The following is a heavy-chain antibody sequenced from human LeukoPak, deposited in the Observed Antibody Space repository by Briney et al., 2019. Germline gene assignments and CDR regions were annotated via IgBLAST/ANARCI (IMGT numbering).Heavy chain of an antibody. D-gene: IGHD2-2*01. CDR2: IIPIFGTA. V-gene: IGHV1-69*13. J-gene: IGHJ6*03. Sequence: ASVKVSCKASGGTFSSYAISWVRQAPGQGLEWMGGIIPIFGTANYAQKFQGRVTITADESTSTAYMELSSLRSEDTAVYYCARERPYCSSTSRYLDYYYMDVWGKGTTVTVSS. CDR3: ARERPYCSSTSRYLDYYYMDV. CDR1: GGTFSSYA.